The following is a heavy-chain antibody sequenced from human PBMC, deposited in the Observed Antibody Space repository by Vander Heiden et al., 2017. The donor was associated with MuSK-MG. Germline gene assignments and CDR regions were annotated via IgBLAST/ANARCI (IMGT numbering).Heavy chain of an antibody. CDR3: TRVEFDSSGYLGY. CDR2: IRSKAYGGTT. CDR1: GFTFGDYA. V-gene: IGHV3-49*04. J-gene: IGHJ4*02. Sequence: EVQLVESGGGLVQPGRSLRLSCTASGFTFGDYAMSWVRQAPGKGLEWVTFIRSKAYGGTTEYAASVKGRFTISRDDSKSIAYLQMNSLKTEDTAVYYCTRVEFDSSGYLGYWGLGTLVTVSS. D-gene: IGHD3-22*01.